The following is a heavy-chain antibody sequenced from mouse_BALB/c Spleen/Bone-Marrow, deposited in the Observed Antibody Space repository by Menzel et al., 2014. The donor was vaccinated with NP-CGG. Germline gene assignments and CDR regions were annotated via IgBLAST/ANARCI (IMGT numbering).Heavy chain of an antibody. J-gene: IGHJ4*01. V-gene: IGHV2-9*02. D-gene: IGHD2-13*01. CDR3: ARVGDSDYAMDY. CDR2: IWAGGST. Sequence: VMLVESGPGLVAPSQSLSITCTVSGFSLXHYGVHWVRQPPGKGLEWLGVIWAGGSTNYISALMSRLTISKDNSKSQVFLKMHSLQTDDTAMYFCARVGDSDYAMDYWGQGTSVTVSS. CDR1: GFSLXHYG.